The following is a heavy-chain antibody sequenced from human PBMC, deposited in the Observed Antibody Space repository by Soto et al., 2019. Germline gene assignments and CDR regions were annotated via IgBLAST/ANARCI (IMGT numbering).Heavy chain of an antibody. Sequence: EVQLVESGGGVVQPGGSLRLSCVASGFIFSSYAMHWVRQAPGKGLEYVSGISSNGDSTYYADSVKGLFTISRDNSKNTLYLQVGSLRADDMAVYYCAKAGIVGAIGRIPPDYWGQGTLVTVSS. V-gene: IGHV3-64*07. CDR1: GFIFSSYA. D-gene: IGHD1-26*01. J-gene: IGHJ4*02. CDR3: AKAGIVGAIGRIPPDY. CDR2: ISSNGDST.